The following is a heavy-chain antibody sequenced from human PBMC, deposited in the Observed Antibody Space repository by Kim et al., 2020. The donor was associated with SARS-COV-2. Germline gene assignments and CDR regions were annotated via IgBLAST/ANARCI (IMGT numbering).Heavy chain of an antibody. CDR1: GFTFNSYT. Sequence: GGSLRLSCAASGFTFNSYTMSWVRQVPGMGLEWVSSISTGGDSTYYADSVKGRFTISIDNSKNTLYMQMNSLRAEDTAVYYCAKLSGGHDYWGQGTLVT. CDR2: ISTGGDST. V-gene: IGHV3-23*01. J-gene: IGHJ4*02. D-gene: IGHD3-10*01. CDR3: AKLSGGHDY.